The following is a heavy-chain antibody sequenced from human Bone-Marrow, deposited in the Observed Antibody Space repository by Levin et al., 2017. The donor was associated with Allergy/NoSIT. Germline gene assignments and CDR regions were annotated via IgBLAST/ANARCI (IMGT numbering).Heavy chain of an antibody. D-gene: IGHD1-14*01. V-gene: IGHV3-23*01. CDR3: AKDVRGTLSDYFDS. J-gene: IGHJ4*02. CDR2: ISTSGGST. CDR1: GFTFSNSA. Sequence: GGSLRLSCAASGFTFSNSAMTWVRQAPGKGLEWVSSISTSGGSTYYSDSVKGRFTISRDNSKNTLYLQMNSLRAEDTAGYYCAKDVRGTLSDYFDSWGQGTLVTV.